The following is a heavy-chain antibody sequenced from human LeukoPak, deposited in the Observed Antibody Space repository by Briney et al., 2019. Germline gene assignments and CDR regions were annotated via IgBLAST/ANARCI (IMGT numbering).Heavy chain of an antibody. V-gene: IGHV1-69*06. D-gene: IGHD2-2*01. J-gene: IGHJ6*04. CDR1: GGTFSSYA. CDR3: ARVPSLCCRYCSSTSYYYYYYYGMDV. Sequence: ASVKVSCKASGGTFSSYAISWVRQAPGQGLEWMGGIIPIFGTANYAQKFQGRVTITADKSTSTAYMELSSLRSEDTAVYYCARVPSLCCRYCSSTSYYYYYYYGMDVWGKGTTVTVSS. CDR2: IIPIFGTA.